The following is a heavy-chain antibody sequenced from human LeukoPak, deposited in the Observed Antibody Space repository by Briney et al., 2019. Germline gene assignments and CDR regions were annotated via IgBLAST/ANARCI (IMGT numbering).Heavy chain of an antibody. CDR1: GGSISNYY. D-gene: IGHD3-22*01. CDR3: ARHKEGINMITRKNMYYFDY. CDR2: SNHSGST. Sequence: SETLSLTCTVSGGSISNYYWSWIRQPPGKGLEWIGESNHSGSTNYNPSLKSRVTISADTSKNQFSLKLSSVTAADTAVYYCARHKEGINMITRKNMYYFDYWGQGTLVTVST. V-gene: IGHV4-34*01. J-gene: IGHJ4*02.